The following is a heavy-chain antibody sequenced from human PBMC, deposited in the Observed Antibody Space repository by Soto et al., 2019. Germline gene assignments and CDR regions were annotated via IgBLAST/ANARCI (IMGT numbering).Heavy chain of an antibody. CDR2: ISWNSGSI. Sequence: EVQLVESGGGLVQPGRSLRLSCAASGFTFDDYAMHWVRQAPGKGLEWVSGISWNSGSIGYADSVKGRFTISRDNAKNSLYLQMNGLRAEDTALYYCAKVTVAGTNYYYYMDVWGKGTTVTVSS. V-gene: IGHV3-9*01. D-gene: IGHD6-19*01. J-gene: IGHJ6*03. CDR3: AKVTVAGTNYYYYMDV. CDR1: GFTFDDYA.